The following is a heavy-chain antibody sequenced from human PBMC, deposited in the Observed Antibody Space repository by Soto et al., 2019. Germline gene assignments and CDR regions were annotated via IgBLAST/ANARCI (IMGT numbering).Heavy chain of an antibody. D-gene: IGHD3-10*01. CDR2: INHSGST. V-gene: IGHV4-34*01. CDR1: GGSFSGYY. Sequence: SETLSLTCAVYGGSFSGYYWSWIRQPPGKGLEWIGEINHSGSTNYNPSLKSRVTISVDTSKNQFSLKLSSVTAADTAVYYCARGSSRYYGSGSYYKLWYFDYWGQGTLVTVSS. J-gene: IGHJ4*02. CDR3: ARGSSRYYGSGSYYKLWYFDY.